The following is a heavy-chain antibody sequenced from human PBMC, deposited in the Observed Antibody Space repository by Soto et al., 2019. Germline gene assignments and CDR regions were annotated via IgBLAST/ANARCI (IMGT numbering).Heavy chain of an antibody. J-gene: IGHJ4*02. V-gene: IGHV3-23*01. Sequence: GGSLRLSCAASGFTYSSYAMSWVRQAPGKGLEWVSAISGSGGSTYYADSVKGRFTISRDNSKNTLYLQMNSLRAEDTAVYYCAKDQAYSGSYGSFDYWGQGTLVTVSS. CDR2: ISGSGGST. CDR1: GFTYSSYA. CDR3: AKDQAYSGSYGSFDY. D-gene: IGHD1-26*01.